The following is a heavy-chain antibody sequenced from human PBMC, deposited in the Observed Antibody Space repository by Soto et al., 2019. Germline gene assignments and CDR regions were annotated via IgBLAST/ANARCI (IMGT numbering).Heavy chain of an antibody. V-gene: IGHV2-5*02. CDR2: IYWADDK. CDR1: GFSLSIRGVT. D-gene: IGHD5-12*01. CDR3: AHTRGCTHANKRGVYDH. J-gene: IGHJ4*02. Sequence: QITLKESGPTLVKPTQTLTLTCTFSGFSLSIRGVTVGWIRQPPGKALEWLALIYWADDKNYSPSLKSRLTITKDTSKNQEVLTMTNMDPVDTATYYCAHTRGCTHANKRGVYDHWGQGNLVAGSS.